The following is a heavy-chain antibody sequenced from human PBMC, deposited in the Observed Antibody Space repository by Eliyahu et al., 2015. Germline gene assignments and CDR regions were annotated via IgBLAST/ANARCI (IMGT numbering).Heavy chain of an antibody. J-gene: IGHJ6*04. CDR1: GFTFEEHG. Sequence: EAQLVESGGGLVQPGRSLRLSCAGSGFTFEEHGMPWVRQRPGKGLEWVAGXTWNGDYVGYADSVKGRFTISRDNAKNSLYLQMNSLRSEDTAVYYCTKDVRGEFDFSSYGMDVWGKGTTVIVSS. CDR2: XTWNGDYV. V-gene: IGHV3-9*01. D-gene: IGHD3-10*01. CDR3: TKDVRGEFDFSSYGMDV.